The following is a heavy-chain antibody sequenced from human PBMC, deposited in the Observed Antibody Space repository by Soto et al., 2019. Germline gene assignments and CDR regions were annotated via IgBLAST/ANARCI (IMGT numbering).Heavy chain of an antibody. D-gene: IGHD4-17*01. CDR3: ARNYGDYPFQH. CDR2: IIPILGIA. V-gene: IGHV1-69*02. Sequence: QVQLVQSGAEVKKPGSSVKVSCKASGGTFSSYTISWVRQAPGQGLEWMGRIIPILGIANYAQKFQGRVTXTXTKYTSTADMELSSLRSEDTAVYYCARNYGDYPFQHWGQGTLVTVSS. CDR1: GGTFSSYT. J-gene: IGHJ1*01.